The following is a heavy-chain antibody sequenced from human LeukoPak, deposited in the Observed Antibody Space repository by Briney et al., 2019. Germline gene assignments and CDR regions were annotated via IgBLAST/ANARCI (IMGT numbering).Heavy chain of an antibody. V-gene: IGHV3-7*01. CDR1: GFTFTKFW. J-gene: IGHJ3*02. CDR2: IQEDGKKE. Sequence: GGSLRLSCEASGFTFTKFWMSWVRQAPGKGLEWVANIQEDGKKENYVDSVRGRFTISRDNSKNTLYLQMNSLRAEDTAVYYCARDPKSAVAAFDIWGQGTMVTVSS. CDR3: ARDPKSAVAAFDI.